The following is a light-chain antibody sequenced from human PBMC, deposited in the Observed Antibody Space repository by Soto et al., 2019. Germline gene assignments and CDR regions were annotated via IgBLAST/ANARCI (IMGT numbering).Light chain of an antibody. CDR3: QPCGSSST. Sequence: SVLTHSPCTLALSAVGRATLSCRASQIVSGNYLAWYQQKPGQALRLLIYGASMRATGIPDRFSGSGSGTDFTLPISRLEPEDFAVYYCQPCGSSSTFGQGTTVDI. CDR1: QIVSGNY. V-gene: IGKV3-20*01. CDR2: GAS. J-gene: IGKJ1*01.